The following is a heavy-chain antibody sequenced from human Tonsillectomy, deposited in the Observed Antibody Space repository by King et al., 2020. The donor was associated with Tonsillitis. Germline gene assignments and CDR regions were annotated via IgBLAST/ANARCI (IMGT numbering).Heavy chain of an antibody. D-gene: IGHD3-22*01. CDR3: ARTHTYYYDSSGYRGAFYFDY. CDR2: IDWDDDK. Sequence: VTLKESGPALVKPTQTLTLTCTFSGFSLSTSGMCVSWIRQPPGKALEWLALIDWDDDKYYSTSLKTRLTISMDTSKNQVVLTMTNMDPVDTATYYCARTHTYYYDSSGYRGAFYFDYWGQGTLVTVSS. CDR1: GFSLSTSGMC. V-gene: IGHV2-70*01. J-gene: IGHJ4*02.